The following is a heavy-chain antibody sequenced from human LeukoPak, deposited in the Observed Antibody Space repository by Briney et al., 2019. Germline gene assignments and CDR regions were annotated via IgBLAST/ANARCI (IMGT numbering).Heavy chain of an antibody. V-gene: IGHV3-48*03. J-gene: IGHJ4*02. CDR3: ARDYYGSGSYGP. Sequence: GGSLRLSCAASGFTFSSYEMNSVRQAPGKGLEWVSYISSRGSTIYYAESVKGRFTSSRDNAKNSLYLQMSSLRAEDTAVYYCARDYYGSGSYGPWGQGTVVSVSS. CDR2: ISSRGSTI. CDR1: GFTFSSYE. D-gene: IGHD3-10*01.